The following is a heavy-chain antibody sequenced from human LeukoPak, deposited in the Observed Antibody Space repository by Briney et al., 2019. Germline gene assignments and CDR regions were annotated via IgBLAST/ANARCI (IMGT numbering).Heavy chain of an antibody. D-gene: IGHD6-19*01. CDR3: ASQGDSSGYHY. J-gene: IGHJ4*02. CDR1: GGSISSYY. V-gene: IGHV4-59*01. CDR2: IYYSGST. Sequence: SETLSLTCTVSGGSISSYYWSWIRQPPGKGLEWIGYIYYSGSTNYNPSLKSRVTISVDTSKNQFSLKLSSVTAADTAVYYCASQGDSSGYHYWGQGTLVTVSS.